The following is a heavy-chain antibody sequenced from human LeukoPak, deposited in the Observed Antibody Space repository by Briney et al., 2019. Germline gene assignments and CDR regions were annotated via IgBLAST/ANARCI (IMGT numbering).Heavy chain of an antibody. CDR3: ARDLTWVFRGVLVHRFDP. V-gene: IGHV4-59*01. D-gene: IGHD3-10*01. J-gene: IGHJ5*02. CDR2: IYYSGST. CDR1: GGSFSSYY. Sequence: SETLSLTCTVSGGSFSSYYWSWIRQPPGKGLEWIGYIYYSGSTNYNPSLKSRVTISVDTSKNQFSLKLSSVTAADTAVYYCARDLTWVFRGVLVHRFDPWGQGTLVTVSS.